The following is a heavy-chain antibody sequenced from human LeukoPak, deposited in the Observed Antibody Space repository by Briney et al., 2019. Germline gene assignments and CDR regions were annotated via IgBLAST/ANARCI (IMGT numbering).Heavy chain of an antibody. Sequence: PGGSLRLSCTASGFTFRNHGMNWVRQAPGKGLEWVSGISPNGGITYYADSVKGRFTISRDNSRNTVSLQMNYLRAEDTAIYYCAKAANEWELLAGYFDYWGQGTLVTVSS. CDR1: GFTFRNHG. CDR3: AKAANEWELLAGYFDY. D-gene: IGHD1-26*01. V-gene: IGHV3-23*01. CDR2: ISPNGGIT. J-gene: IGHJ4*02.